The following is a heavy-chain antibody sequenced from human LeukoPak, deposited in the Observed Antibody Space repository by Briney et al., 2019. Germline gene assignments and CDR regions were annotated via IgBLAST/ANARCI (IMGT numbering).Heavy chain of an antibody. Sequence: EGSLRLSCAASGVAFSRYTMHWVRQAPGKGLEYDSGISTQGAGTYYANSVKGRFTISRDNSNNTLYLQMDSLRAEDMAVYYCARSSVGSEYFHTANWGQGTLVTVSS. D-gene: IGHD2/OR15-2a*01. CDR3: ARSSVGSEYFHTAN. CDR2: ISTQGAGT. CDR1: GVAFSRYT. V-gene: IGHV3-64*01. J-gene: IGHJ4*02.